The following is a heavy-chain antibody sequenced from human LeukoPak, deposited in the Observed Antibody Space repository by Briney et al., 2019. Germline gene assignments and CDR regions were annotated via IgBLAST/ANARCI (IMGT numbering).Heavy chain of an antibody. CDR3: ANEGPSFDY. Sequence: PGGSLRLSRAVSGFTFSSYAMSWVRQAPGKGLEWVSVISGSGDSTHYADSVKGRFTISRDNSKNTVYLQMNSLRAEDTAVYYCANEGPSFDYWGQGTLVTVSS. J-gene: IGHJ4*02. V-gene: IGHV3-23*01. CDR2: ISGSGDST. CDR1: GFTFSSYA.